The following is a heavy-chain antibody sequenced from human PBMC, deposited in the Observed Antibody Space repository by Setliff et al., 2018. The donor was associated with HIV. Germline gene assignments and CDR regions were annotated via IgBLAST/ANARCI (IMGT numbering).Heavy chain of an antibody. V-gene: IGHV4-39*07. D-gene: IGHD2-21*01. CDR1: GGSISNSRYY. Sequence: SETLSLTCTVSGGSISNSRYYWSWIRQPPGKGLEWIGSIYYSGSTNYNPSLKSRVTISVDTSKNQFSLRLSSVTAADTALYFCTRAQIAAPRPFDYWGQGTLVTVSS. CDR3: TRAQIAAPRPFDY. J-gene: IGHJ4*02. CDR2: IYYSGST.